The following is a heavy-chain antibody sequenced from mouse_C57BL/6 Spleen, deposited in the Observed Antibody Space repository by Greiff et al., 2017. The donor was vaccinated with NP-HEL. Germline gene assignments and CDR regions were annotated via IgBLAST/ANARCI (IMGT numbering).Heavy chain of an antibody. V-gene: IGHV6-3*01. CDR2: IRLKSDNYAT. D-gene: IGHD1-1*01. J-gene: IGHJ2*01. CDR1: GFTFSNYW. CDR3: TADGSSPFDY. Sequence: EVKVVESGGGLVQPGGSMKLSCVASGFTFSNYWMNWVRQSPEKGLEWVAQIRLKSDNYATHYAESVKGRFTISRDDSKSSVYLQMNNLRAEDTGIYYCTADGSSPFDYWGQGTTLTVSS.